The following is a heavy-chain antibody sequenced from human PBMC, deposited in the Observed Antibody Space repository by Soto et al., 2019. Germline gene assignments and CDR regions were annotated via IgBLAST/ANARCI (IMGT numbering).Heavy chain of an antibody. J-gene: IGHJ4*02. CDR2: INPILSMS. V-gene: IGHV1-69*02. D-gene: IGHD3-10*01. CDR1: GDTFTFYS. Sequence: QVQLVQSGAEVKRPGSSVKVSCKASGDTFTFYSINWVRQAPGLGLEWMGRINPILSMSNYAQRFQGRVTMTEDKSTSTAYMELSSLRSEETAIYYCASSYGSGYRAFDYWGQGALVTVSS. CDR3: ASSYGSGYRAFDY.